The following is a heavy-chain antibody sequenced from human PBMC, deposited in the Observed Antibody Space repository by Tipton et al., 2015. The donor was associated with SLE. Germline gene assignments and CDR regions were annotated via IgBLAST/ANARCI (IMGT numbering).Heavy chain of an antibody. CDR1: GFTFSNYG. CDR3: ARAGDGTTFYYYGMDV. V-gene: IGHV3-21*01. CDR2: ISSSSSYT. D-gene: IGHD1-1*01. J-gene: IGHJ6*02. Sequence: SLRLSCAVSGFTFSNYGMNWVRQAPGKGLEWVSSISSSSSYTYYADSVKGRFTISRDNAKNSLYLQMNSLRAEDTAVFYCARAGDGTTFYYYGMDVWGQGTTVTVSS.